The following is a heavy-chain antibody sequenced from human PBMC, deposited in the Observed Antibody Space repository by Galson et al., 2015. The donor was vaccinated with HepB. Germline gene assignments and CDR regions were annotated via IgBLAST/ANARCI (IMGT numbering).Heavy chain of an antibody. J-gene: IGHJ4*02. Sequence: QVQLQESGPGLVKPSETLSLTCTVSGGSISSYYWSWIRQPPGKGLEWIGYISYSGTTNYNPSLKSRVTISVDTSKKQFSLRLTSVTAADTAVYYCASSSGGADYWGQGTLVTVSS. V-gene: IGHV4-59*01. D-gene: IGHD6-19*01. CDR1: GGSISSYY. CDR2: ISYSGTT. CDR3: ASSSGGADY.